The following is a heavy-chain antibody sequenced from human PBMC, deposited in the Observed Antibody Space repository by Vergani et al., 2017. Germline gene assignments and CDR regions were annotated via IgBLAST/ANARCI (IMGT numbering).Heavy chain of an antibody. V-gene: IGHV1-18*04. J-gene: IGHJ5*02. D-gene: IGHD6-6*01. CDR3: ARGAARRDWFDP. CDR1: GYTFTSYG. Sequence: QVQLVQSGAEVKKPGASVKVSCKASGYTFTSYGISWVRQAPGQGLEWMGWINTYNGNTNYAQKLQGRVTITADESTSTAYMELSSLRSEDTAVYYCARGAARRDWFDPWGQGTLVTVSS. CDR2: INTYNGNT.